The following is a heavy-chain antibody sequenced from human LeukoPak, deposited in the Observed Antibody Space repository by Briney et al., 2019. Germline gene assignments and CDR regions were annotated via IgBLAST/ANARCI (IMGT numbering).Heavy chain of an antibody. CDR3: ARDPILGGSGPDY. CDR1: GGSISSCGYY. CDR2: IYYSGST. V-gene: IGHV4-31*03. Sequence: SETLSLTCTVSGGSISSCGYYWSWIRQHPGKGLEWIGYIYYSGSTYYNPSLKSRVTISVDTSKNQFSLKLSSVTAADTAVYYCARDPILGGSGPDYWGQGTLVTVSS. D-gene: IGHD1-26*01. J-gene: IGHJ4*02.